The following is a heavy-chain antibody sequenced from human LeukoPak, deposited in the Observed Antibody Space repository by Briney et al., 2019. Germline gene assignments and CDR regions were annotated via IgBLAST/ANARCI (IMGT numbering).Heavy chain of an antibody. CDR2: IIPIFGTA. Sequence: APVKVSCKASGGTFSSYAISWVRQAPGQGLEWMGGIIPIFGTANYAQKFQGRVTITADESTSTAYMELSSLRSEDTAVYYCARDPSEPELLNGMDVWGQGTTVTVSS. CDR1: GGTFSSYA. D-gene: IGHD1-7*01. V-gene: IGHV1-69*13. J-gene: IGHJ6*02. CDR3: ARDPSEPELLNGMDV.